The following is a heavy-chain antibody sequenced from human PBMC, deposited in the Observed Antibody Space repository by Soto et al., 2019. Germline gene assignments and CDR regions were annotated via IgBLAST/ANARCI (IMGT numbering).Heavy chain of an antibody. D-gene: IGHD4-4*01. CDR3: AREEITTPTLAH. V-gene: IGHV3-33*08. CDR1: GFTFSDFH. CDR2: MWHDGGNK. Sequence: PGGSLRLSCAASGFTFSDFHMIWVRQAPGKGLEWVAVMWHDGGNKYYADSVKGRFTISRDNSKNTLYLQLNSLRAEDTAVYYCAREEITTPTLAHWGQGTLVTVSS. J-gene: IGHJ4*02.